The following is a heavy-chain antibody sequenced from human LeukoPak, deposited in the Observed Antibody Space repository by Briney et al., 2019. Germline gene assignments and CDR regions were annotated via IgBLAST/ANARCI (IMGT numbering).Heavy chain of an antibody. CDR1: GYTFTSYG. CDR3: ARVGYCTNGVCYDAFDI. D-gene: IGHD2-8*01. CDR2: ISAYNGNT. J-gene: IGHJ3*02. Sequence: ASVKVSCKASGYTFTSYGISWVRQAPGQGLEWMGWISAYNGNTNYAQKLQGRVTMTTDTSTSTDYRELRSLRSDDTAVYYCARVGYCTNGVCYDAFDIWGQGTMVTVSS. V-gene: IGHV1-18*01.